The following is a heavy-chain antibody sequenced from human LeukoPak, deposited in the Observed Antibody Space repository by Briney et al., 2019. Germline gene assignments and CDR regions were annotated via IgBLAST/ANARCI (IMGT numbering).Heavy chain of an antibody. J-gene: IGHJ6*03. CDR2: ISSSSSYI. CDR3: ARDEYSSSSGERAGGFYYYYYYYMDV. Sequence: PGGSLRLSCAASGFTFSSYSMNWVRQAPGKGLEWVSSISSSSSYIYYADSVKGRFTISRDNAKNSLYLQMNSLRAEDTAVYYCARDEYSSSSGERAGGFYYYYYYYMDVWGKGTTVTVSS. CDR1: GFTFSSYS. D-gene: IGHD6-6*01. V-gene: IGHV3-21*01.